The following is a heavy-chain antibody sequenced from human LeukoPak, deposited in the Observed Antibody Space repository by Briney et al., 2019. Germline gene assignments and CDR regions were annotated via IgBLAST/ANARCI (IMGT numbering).Heavy chain of an antibody. CDR3: ARLVFDILTGLYLSAFDI. J-gene: IGHJ3*02. CDR1: GGSFSGYY. Sequence: PSETLSLTCAVYGGSFSGYYWSWIRQPPGKGLEWIGEINHSGSTNYNPSPKSRVTISVDTSKNQFSLKLSSVTAADTAVYYCARLVFDILTGLYLSAFDIWGQGTMVTVSS. CDR2: INHSGST. D-gene: IGHD3-9*01. V-gene: IGHV4-34*01.